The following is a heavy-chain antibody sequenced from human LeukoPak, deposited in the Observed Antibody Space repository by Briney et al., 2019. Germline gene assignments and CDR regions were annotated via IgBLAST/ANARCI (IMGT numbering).Heavy chain of an antibody. J-gene: IGHJ4*02. CDR2: IKQDGSEK. Sequence: GGSLRLSCAGYGITLSELWMNWVRQVPGKGLEWVANIKQDGSEKKYVDSVKGRFTISRDNAKNSLYLQMNSLSAEDTAVYYCARTAAAGGDWGQGSLVTVSS. D-gene: IGHD6-25*01. CDR1: GITLSELW. CDR3: ARTAAAGGD. V-gene: IGHV3-7*05.